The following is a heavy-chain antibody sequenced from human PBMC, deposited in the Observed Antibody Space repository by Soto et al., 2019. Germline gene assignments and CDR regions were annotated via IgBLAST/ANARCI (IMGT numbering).Heavy chain of an antibody. CDR2: IYYSGST. CDR3: ARANYDSSVYYDYYFDY. V-gene: IGHV4-61*01. J-gene: IGHJ4*02. Sequence: SETLSLTCTVSGDSVSSGTYFWSWIRQPPGKGLEWIGYIYYSGSTNNNPSLKSRVTISVDTSKNQFSLQLSSVTAADTAVYYCARANYDSSVYYDYYFDYWGQGTLVTVSS. D-gene: IGHD3-22*01. CDR1: GDSVSSGTYF.